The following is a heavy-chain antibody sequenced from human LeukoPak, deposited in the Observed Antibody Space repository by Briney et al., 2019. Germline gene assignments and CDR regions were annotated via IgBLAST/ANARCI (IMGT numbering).Heavy chain of an antibody. Sequence: PSETLSLTCTVSGGSISSYYWSWIRQPAGKGLEWIGRIYTSGSTNYNPSLKSRVTMSVDTSKNQFSLKLSSVTAADTAVYYCARGKAGYCSSTSGHLYYYYYMDVWGKGTTVTVSS. J-gene: IGHJ6*03. V-gene: IGHV4-4*07. D-gene: IGHD2-2*01. CDR2: IYTSGST. CDR1: GGSISSYY. CDR3: ARGKAGYCSSTSGHLYYYYYMDV.